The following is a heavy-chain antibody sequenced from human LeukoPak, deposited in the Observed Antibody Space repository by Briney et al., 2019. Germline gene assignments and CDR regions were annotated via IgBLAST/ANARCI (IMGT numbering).Heavy chain of an antibody. CDR3: ARVVDSSGYPTFDY. D-gene: IGHD3-22*01. CDR2: ISSSGSTI. Sequence: PAGSLRLSCAASGFTFSDYYRSWIRQAPGKGLEWVSYISSSGSTIYYADSVKGRFTISRDNAKNSLYLQMNSLRAEDTAVYYCARVVDSSGYPTFDYWGQGTLVTVSS. CDR1: GFTFSDYY. V-gene: IGHV3-11*01. J-gene: IGHJ4*02.